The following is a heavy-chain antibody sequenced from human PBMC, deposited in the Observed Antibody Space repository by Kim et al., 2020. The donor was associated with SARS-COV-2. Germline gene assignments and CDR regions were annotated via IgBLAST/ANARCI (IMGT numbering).Heavy chain of an antibody. V-gene: IGHV4-59*08. Sequence: SETLSLTCTVSGDSISTNSWNWIRQSPGKGLEWIGYIYYSGNTKYNPSLESRVTISVDPSKNQFSLKLGSVTAADTAVYYCARRAETSAVINSDNWFAP. CDR1: GDSISTNS. J-gene: IGHJ5*02. CDR2: IYYSGNT. CDR3: ARRAETSAVINSDNWFAP. D-gene: IGHD2-2*02.